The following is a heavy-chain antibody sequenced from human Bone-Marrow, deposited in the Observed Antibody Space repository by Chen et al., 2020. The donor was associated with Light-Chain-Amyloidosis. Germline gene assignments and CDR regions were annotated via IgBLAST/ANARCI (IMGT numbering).Heavy chain of an antibody. J-gene: IGHJ3*02. V-gene: IGHV3-9*01. D-gene: IGHD3-10*01. CDR3: AKDFHFGSGTSHGALDI. CDR2: ISWNSDDI. Sequence: EVQLVESGGDLVQPGRSLRLSFIASGFTFDDYAMHWVRQVPGKGLEWGSVISWNSDDIGYADSVKGRFIISRDNAKNSLDLQMNSLRVEDTALYYCAKDFHFGSGTSHGALDIWGRGTMVTVSS. CDR1: GFTFDDYA.